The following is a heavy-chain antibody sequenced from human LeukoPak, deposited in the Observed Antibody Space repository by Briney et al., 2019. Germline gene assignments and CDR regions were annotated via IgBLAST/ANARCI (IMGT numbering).Heavy chain of an antibody. V-gene: IGHV4-59*01. D-gene: IGHD2-2*01. CDR2: ISYSGST. J-gene: IGHJ6*02. CDR1: GGSISSYY. CDR3: ARAEYCGATSCHWVPLV. Sequence: PSETLSLTCTVSGGSISSYYWIWIRQPPGKGLEWIGYISYSGSTNYNPSLKSRVTISVDTSKNQFSLKLSSVTAADTAVYYCARAEYCGATSCHWVPLVWGQGTTVTVSS.